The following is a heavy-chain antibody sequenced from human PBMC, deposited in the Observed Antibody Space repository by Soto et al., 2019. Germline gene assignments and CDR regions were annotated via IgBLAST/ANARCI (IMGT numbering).Heavy chain of an antibody. Sequence: QVQLQESGPGLVKPSGTLSLTCAVSGGSISSSNWWSWVRQHPGKGLEWIGKIYPSGGTNYNRSLMRRVAISVEKSKKQTALRVGSVTAADTAVYYCATLAVAGRTVDYWGQGTLVTVSS. V-gene: IGHV4-4*02. D-gene: IGHD6-19*01. CDR3: ATLAVAGRTVDY. J-gene: IGHJ4*02. CDR1: GGSISSSNW. CDR2: IYPSGGT.